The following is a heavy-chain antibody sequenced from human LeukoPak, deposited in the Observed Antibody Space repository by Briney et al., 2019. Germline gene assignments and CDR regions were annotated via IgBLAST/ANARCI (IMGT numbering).Heavy chain of an antibody. CDR2: IYSSGTT. J-gene: IGHJ4*02. CDR1: GGSINSYY. CDR3: ARDGYHYDSSGYYSLDY. V-gene: IGHV4-4*07. D-gene: IGHD3-22*01. Sequence: SETLSLTCTVSGGSINSYYWSWIRQPAGKGLEWIGRIYSSGTTNYNPSLKSRVTMSVDTSKNQLSLKLSSVTAADTAVYYCARDGYHYDSSGYYSLDYWGQGTLVTVSS.